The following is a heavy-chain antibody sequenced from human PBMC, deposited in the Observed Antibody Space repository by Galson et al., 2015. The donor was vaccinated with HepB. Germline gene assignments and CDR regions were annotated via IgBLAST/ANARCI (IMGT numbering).Heavy chain of an antibody. V-gene: IGHV3-30*04. Sequence: SLRLSCAASGFTFSSYAMHWVRQAPGKGLEWVAVISYDGSNKYYADSVKGRFTISRDNSKNTLYLQMNSLRAEDTAVYYCARDGKLLGVFDYWGQGTLVTVSS. J-gene: IGHJ4*02. CDR3: ARDGKLLGVFDY. CDR1: GFTFSSYA. D-gene: IGHD2-15*01. CDR2: ISYDGSNK.